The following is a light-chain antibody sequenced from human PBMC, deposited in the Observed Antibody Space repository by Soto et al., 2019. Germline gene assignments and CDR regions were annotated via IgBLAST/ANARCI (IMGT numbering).Light chain of an antibody. V-gene: IGLV3-21*04. CDR1: NIGSKS. CDR3: QVWDSSSDHVV. J-gene: IGLJ2*01. CDR2: YHS. Sequence: SYELTQPPSVSVAPGKTARITCGGNNIGSKSVHWYQQKPGQAPVLIIYYHSDRPSGIPERFSGSNSGNTATLTISRVEAGDEADYYCQVWDSSSDHVVFGGGTQLT.